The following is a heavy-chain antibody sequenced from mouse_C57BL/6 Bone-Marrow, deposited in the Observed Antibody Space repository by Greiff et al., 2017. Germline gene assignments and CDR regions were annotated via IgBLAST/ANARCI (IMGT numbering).Heavy chain of an antibody. CDR3: ARRSNLKYFDV. CDR1: GYTFTSYW. Sequence: QVQLQQPGAELVKPGASVKLSCKASGYTFTSYWMHWVKQRPGQGLEWIGMIHPNSGSTNYNEKFKSKATLTVDKSSSTAYMQLSSLTSEDAAVYDCARRSNLKYFDVWGTGTTVTVSS. CDR2: IHPNSGST. J-gene: IGHJ1*03. D-gene: IGHD2-5*01. V-gene: IGHV1-64*01.